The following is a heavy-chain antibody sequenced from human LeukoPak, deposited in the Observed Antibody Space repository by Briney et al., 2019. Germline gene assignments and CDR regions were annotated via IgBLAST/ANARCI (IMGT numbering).Heavy chain of an antibody. V-gene: IGHV3-30*04. Sequence: GRSLRLSCAASGFTFSSYAMHWVRQAPGKGLEWVAVISYDGRNKNYADSVKGRFTISRDNSKNTLYVQMNSLRAEDTAVYYCARDPYSGSYGNYYYYFMDVWGKGTTVTISS. CDR1: GFTFSSYA. D-gene: IGHD1-26*01. CDR3: ARDPYSGSYGNYYYYFMDV. CDR2: ISYDGRNK. J-gene: IGHJ6*04.